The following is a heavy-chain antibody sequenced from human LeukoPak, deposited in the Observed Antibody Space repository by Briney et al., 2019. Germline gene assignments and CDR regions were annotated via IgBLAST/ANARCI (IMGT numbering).Heavy chain of an antibody. CDR1: GGSISSYY. CDR3: ARSSGYYDILTGYYDGYFDY. J-gene: IGHJ4*02. D-gene: IGHD3-9*01. CDR2: IYYSGST. Sequence: PSETLSLTCTVSGGSISSYYWSWIRQPPGKGLEWIGYIYYSGSTNYNPSLKSRVTISVDTSKNQFSLKLSSVTAADTAVYYCARSSGYYDILTGYYDGYFDYWGQGTLVTVSS. V-gene: IGHV4-59*08.